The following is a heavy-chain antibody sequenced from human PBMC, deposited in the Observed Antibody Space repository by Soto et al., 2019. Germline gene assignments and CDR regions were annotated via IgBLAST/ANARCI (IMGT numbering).Heavy chain of an antibody. V-gene: IGHV4-59*01. D-gene: IGHD5-12*01. CDR1: GASISSYD. Sequence: QVQLQESGPGLVKPSETLSLTCTVSGASISSYDLSWIRRPPGKGLEWIGHISYSGSTNYNPSLKSRVTISVDTSKKQFSLKLTSVTAADTAVYYCARGRDGYNYPNFDYWGQGTLVTVSS. CDR2: ISYSGST. CDR3: ARGRDGYNYPNFDY. J-gene: IGHJ4*02.